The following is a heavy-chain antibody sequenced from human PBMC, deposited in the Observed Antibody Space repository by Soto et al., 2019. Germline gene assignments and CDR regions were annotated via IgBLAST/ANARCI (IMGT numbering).Heavy chain of an antibody. CDR1: GGTFSSYA. J-gene: IGHJ6*02. D-gene: IGHD2-2*01. Sequence: VKVSWKASGGTFSSYAISWVRQSPGQGLEWMGGIIPIFGTANYAQKFQGRVTITADKSTSTAYMELSSLRSEDTAVYYCARELNQAGRYYYYGMDVWGQGSPLTLSS. CDR3: ARELNQAGRYYYYGMDV. V-gene: IGHV1-69*06. CDR2: IIPIFGTA.